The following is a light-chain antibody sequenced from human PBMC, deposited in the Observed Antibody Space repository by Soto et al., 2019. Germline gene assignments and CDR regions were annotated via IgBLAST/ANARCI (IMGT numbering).Light chain of an antibody. CDR1: QSISSW. CDR3: QQYNPLTT. V-gene: IGKV1-5*01. Sequence: DIQMTQSPSTLSASVGDRVTITCRASQSISSWLAWYQQKPGKAPKLLIYDASSLESGFPSRFSGSGSGTEFTLTISSLQPDDFATYYCQQYNPLTTFGQGTKVEIK. J-gene: IGKJ1*01. CDR2: DAS.